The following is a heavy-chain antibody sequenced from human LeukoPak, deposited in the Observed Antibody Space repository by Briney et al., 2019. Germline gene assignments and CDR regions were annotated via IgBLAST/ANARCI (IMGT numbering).Heavy chain of an antibody. V-gene: IGHV3-48*04. CDR3: ARDGTWRGTGRNKYYYFYGMDV. CDR1: GFNFSGYN. D-gene: IGHD6-13*01. J-gene: IGHJ6*02. Sequence: GGSLRLSCAASGFNFSGYNINWVRQAPGKGLEWLSSITSSSALIYYADSVKGRFTISRDNAKNSLYLQMSSLTAEDTAVYYCARDGTWRGTGRNKYYYFYGMDVWGQGTTVTVSS. CDR2: ITSSSALI.